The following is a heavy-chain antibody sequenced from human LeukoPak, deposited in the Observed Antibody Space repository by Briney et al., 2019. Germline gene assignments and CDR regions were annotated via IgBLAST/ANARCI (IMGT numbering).Heavy chain of an antibody. J-gene: IGHJ4*02. D-gene: IGHD4-23*01. CDR2: VYYSGGT. V-gene: IGHV4-59*08. Sequence: SETLSLTCTVSGGSINSYYWSWIRQPPGKGLEWIGQVYYSGGTNYNPSLESRVSISVDTPKNQLSLKLSSVTAADTAVYYCARLTQITAWYIHYWGQGTLVTVSS. CDR3: ARLTQITAWYIHY. CDR1: GGSINSYY.